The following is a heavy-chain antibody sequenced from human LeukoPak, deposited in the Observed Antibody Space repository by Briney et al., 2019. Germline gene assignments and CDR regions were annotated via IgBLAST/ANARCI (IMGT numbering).Heavy chain of an antibody. CDR2: IYYSGST. D-gene: IGHD6-6*01. CDR3: ARERNENSRIPSNPNFDY. V-gene: IGHV4-59*01. J-gene: IGHJ4*02. Sequence: SETLSLTCTVSGGSISSYYWSWIRQPPGKGLEWIGYIYYSGSTNYNPSLKSRVTISVETSKNQFSLKLSSVTAADTAVYYCARERNENSRIPSNPNFDYWGQGTLVTVSS. CDR1: GGSISSYY.